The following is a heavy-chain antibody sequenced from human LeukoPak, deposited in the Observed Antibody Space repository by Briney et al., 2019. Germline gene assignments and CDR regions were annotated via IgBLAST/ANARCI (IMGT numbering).Heavy chain of an antibody. CDR2: IYHSGST. V-gene: IGHV4-4*02. CDR1: GGSISSSNW. CDR3: ARGMRGIAVAIDY. Sequence: SGTLSLTCAVSGGSISSSNWWSWVRQPPGKGLEWVGEIYHSGSTNYNPSLKSRVTISVDKSRNQFSLKLSSVTAADTAVYYCARGMRGIAVAIDYWGQGTLVTVSS. J-gene: IGHJ4*02. D-gene: IGHD6-19*01.